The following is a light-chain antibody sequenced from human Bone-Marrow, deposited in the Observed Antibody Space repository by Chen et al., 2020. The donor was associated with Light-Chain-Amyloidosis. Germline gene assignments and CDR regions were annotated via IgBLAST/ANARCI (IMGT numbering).Light chain of an antibody. CDR3: QSADSSGTYEVI. CDR1: DLPTKY. J-gene: IGLJ2*01. Sequence: SYELTQPPSVSVSPGQTARINCSGDDLPTKYAYWYQQKPGQAPVLVIHRDTERPSGISERFSGSSAGTTATLTISRVKSADEADYHCQSADSSGTYEVIFGGGTKLTVL. V-gene: IGLV3-25*03. CDR2: RDT.